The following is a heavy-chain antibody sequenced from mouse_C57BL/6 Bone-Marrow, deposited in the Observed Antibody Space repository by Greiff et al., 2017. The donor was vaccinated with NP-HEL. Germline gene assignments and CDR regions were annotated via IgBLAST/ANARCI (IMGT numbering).Heavy chain of an antibody. V-gene: IGHV3-6*01. J-gene: IGHJ1*03. CDR1: GYSITSGYY. Sequence: ESGPGLVKPSQSLSLTCSATGYSITSGYYWYWIRQFPGDKLEFMDYISYGGSNNYNPTLKDRISITRDTSKNPFFLKLTTVTTEDTATYYCGSSCCHYWYFDDWGTGTTVTVSS. D-gene: IGHD1-1*01. CDR2: ISYGGSN. CDR3: GSSCCHYWYFDD.